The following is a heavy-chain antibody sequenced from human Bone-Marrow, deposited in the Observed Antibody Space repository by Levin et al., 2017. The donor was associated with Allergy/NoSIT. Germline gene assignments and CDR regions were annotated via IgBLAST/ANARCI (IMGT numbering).Heavy chain of an antibody. CDR2: IFPGDSDT. CDR1: GCSITSNW. D-gene: IGHD6-13*01. CDR3: ARHPGRDISSSDY. Sequence: GESLKISCKVSGCSITSNWFGWVRQMPGKGLEWMGIIFPGDSDTTYSPSFQGQVTISADKSISTAYLQWSSLKASDTAMYFCARHPGRDISSSDYWGQGTLVTVSS. V-gene: IGHV5-51*01. J-gene: IGHJ4*02.